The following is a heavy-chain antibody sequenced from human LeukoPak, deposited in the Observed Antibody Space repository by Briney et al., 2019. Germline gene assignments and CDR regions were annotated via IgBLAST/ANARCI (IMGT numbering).Heavy chain of an antibody. D-gene: IGHD2-2*01. CDR2: ISGSGGST. CDR1: GFTFSSYA. Sequence: GGSLRLSCAASGFTFSSYAMSWVRQAPGKGLEWVSAISGSGGSTYYADSVKGRFTISRDNSKNTLYLQMNSLRAEDTAVYYCAXVPXXXCSXTSCFGYYFDYWGQGTLVTVSS. V-gene: IGHV3-23*01. CDR3: AXVPXXXCSXTSCFGYYFDY. J-gene: IGHJ4*02.